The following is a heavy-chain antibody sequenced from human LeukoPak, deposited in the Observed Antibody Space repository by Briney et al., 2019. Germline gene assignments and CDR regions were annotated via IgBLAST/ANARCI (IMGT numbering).Heavy chain of an antibody. D-gene: IGHD3-9*01. CDR1: GFAFSTYA. CDR2: ISYDGSNK. CDR3: ARDSDILTGYSFDY. J-gene: IGHJ4*02. V-gene: IGHV3-30-3*01. Sequence: DPGGSLRLSCAASGFAFSTYAMHWVRQAPGKGLEWVAVISYDGSNKYYADSVKGRFTISRDNSKNTLYLQMNSLRAEDTAVYYCARDSDILTGYSFDYWGQGTLVTVSS.